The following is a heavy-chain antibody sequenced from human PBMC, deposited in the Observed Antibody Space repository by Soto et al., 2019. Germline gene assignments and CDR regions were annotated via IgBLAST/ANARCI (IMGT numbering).Heavy chain of an antibody. CDR2: IIPIFGTA. Sequence: QVQLVQSGAEVKKPGSSVKVSCKASGGTFSSYAISWVRQAPGQGLEWMGGIIPIFGTANYAQKFQGRVTITADESTSTAYMELSSLRSDDTAVYYCARDLGRRRAYYYGMDVWGQGTTVTVSS. D-gene: IGHD6-25*01. J-gene: IGHJ6*02. V-gene: IGHV1-69*01. CDR1: GGTFSSYA. CDR3: ARDLGRRRAYYYGMDV.